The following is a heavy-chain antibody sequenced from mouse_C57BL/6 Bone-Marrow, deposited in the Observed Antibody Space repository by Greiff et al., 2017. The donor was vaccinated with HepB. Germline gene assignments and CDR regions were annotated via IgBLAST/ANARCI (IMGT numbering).Heavy chain of an antibody. CDR1: GYTFTDYE. CDR2: IDPETCGT. D-gene: IGHD1-1*01. Sequence: QVQLQQSGAELVRPGASVKLSCKASGYTFTDYEMHWVKQRPVHGLEWIGAIDPETCGTAYNQKFKGKATLTADKSSSTAYMELRSLTSEDSAVYYCTRRGYYGSSHFDVWGTGTTVTVSS. J-gene: IGHJ1*03. CDR3: TRRGYYGSSHFDV. V-gene: IGHV1-23*01.